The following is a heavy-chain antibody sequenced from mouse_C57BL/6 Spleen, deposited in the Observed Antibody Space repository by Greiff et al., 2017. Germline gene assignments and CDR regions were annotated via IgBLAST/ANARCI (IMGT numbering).Heavy chain of an antibody. Sequence: QVQLQQSGTELVKPGASVKLSCKASGYTFTSYWMHWVKQRPGQGLEWIGNINPSNGGTNYNETFKSKATLTVDKSSSTAYMQLSSLTSEDSAVYYYASGGHDGYYVAYWGQGTLVTVSA. CDR2: INPSNGGT. CDR3: ASGGHDGYYVAY. D-gene: IGHD2-3*01. V-gene: IGHV1-53*01. J-gene: IGHJ3*01. CDR1: GYTFTSYW.